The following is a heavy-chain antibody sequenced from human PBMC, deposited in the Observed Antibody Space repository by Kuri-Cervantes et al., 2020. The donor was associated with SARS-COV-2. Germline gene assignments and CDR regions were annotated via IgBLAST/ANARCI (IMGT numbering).Heavy chain of an antibody. CDR2: IYYSGST. CDR3: ARNWGRYYFDY. Sequence: GSLRLSCTVSGGSISSSSYYWGWIRQPPGKGLEWIGSIYYSGSTYYNPSLKSRDTISVDTSKNQFSLKLGSVTAADTAVYYCARNWGRYYFDYWGQGTLVTVSS. CDR1: GGSISSSSYY. D-gene: IGHD7-27*01. J-gene: IGHJ4*02. V-gene: IGHV4-39*01.